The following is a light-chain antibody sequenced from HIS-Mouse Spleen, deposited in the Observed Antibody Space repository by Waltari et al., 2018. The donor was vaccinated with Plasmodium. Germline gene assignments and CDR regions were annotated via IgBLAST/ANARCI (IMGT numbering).Light chain of an antibody. CDR2: EGS. J-gene: IGLJ2*01. Sequence: QSALTQPASVSGSPGQSITISCTGTSSDVGSYNLVSWYQQHPGKAPKLMIYEGSKRPSGVSNRFSGSKSGNTASLTISGLQAEDEADYYCCSYAGSRMVFGGGTNLTVL. CDR3: CSYAGSRMV. V-gene: IGLV2-23*01. CDR1: SSDVGSYNL.